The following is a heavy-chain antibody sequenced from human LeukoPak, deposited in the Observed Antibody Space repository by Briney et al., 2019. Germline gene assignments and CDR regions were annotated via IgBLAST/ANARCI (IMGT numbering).Heavy chain of an antibody. J-gene: IGHJ4*02. V-gene: IGHV4-4*07. D-gene: IGHD5-24*01. Sequence: PETLSLTCTVSGDSISNYFWSWIRQPAGKGLEWLGRIYSGGTTNYNPSLKSRVTMSVDTSKNQFSLNLSSVTAADTAVYYCAREGRDGYNYRALDYWGQGTLVSVSS. CDR3: AREGRDGYNYRALDY. CDR2: IYSGGTT. CDR1: GDSISNYF.